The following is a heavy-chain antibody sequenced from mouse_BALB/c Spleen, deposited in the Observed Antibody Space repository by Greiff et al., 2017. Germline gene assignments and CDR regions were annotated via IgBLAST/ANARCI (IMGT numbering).Heavy chain of an antibody. CDR2: ISSGGSYT. CDR3: ARHPAVGGGYYFDY. J-gene: IGHJ2*01. Sequence: EVHLVESGGDLVKPGGSLKLSCAASGFTFSSYGMSWVRQTPDKRLEWVATISSGGSYTYYPDSVKGRFTISRDNAKNTLYLQMSSLKSEDTAMYYCARHPAVGGGYYFDYWGQGTTLTVSS. V-gene: IGHV5-6*01. D-gene: IGHD1-1*01. CDR1: GFTFSSYG.